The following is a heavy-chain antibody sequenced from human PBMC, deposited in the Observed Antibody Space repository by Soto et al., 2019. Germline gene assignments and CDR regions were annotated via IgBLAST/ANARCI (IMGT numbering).Heavy chain of an antibody. Sequence: ASVKVSCKASGDTCTTFHLHWVRLAPGQGLEWMGWINPDTGDSEYGQKFQGRVTLTRDTSMTTAYMELSSLTSDDTAIYSCARVRHGEFSLHYWRQGHAVTVSS. D-gene: IGHD4-17*01. CDR3: ARVRHGEFSLHY. V-gene: IGHV1-2*02. CDR1: GDTCTTFH. CDR2: INPDTGDS. J-gene: IGHJ4*02.